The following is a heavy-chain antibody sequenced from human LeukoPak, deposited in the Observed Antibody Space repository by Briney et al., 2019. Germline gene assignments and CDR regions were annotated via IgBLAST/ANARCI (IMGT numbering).Heavy chain of an antibody. CDR3: ARFAVHRRITVAGQFGLDY. D-gene: IGHD6-19*01. Sequence: GASVKASCKASGYTFTSYYMHWVRQAPGQGLEWMGIINPSGGSTSYAQKFQGRVTMTRDMSTSTVYMELSSLRSEDTAVYYCARFAVHRRITVAGQFGLDYWGQGTLVSLSS. J-gene: IGHJ4*02. CDR2: INPSGGST. V-gene: IGHV1-46*01. CDR1: GYTFTSYY.